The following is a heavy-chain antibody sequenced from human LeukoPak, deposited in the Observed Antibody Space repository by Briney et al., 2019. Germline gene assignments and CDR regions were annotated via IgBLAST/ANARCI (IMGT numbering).Heavy chain of an antibody. D-gene: IGHD3-16*01. CDR3: ARDPNGVTFGGDSSWGEIDY. J-gene: IGHJ4*02. V-gene: IGHV3-53*01. CDR1: GFTVSSNY. Sequence: GGSLRLSCAASGFTVSSNYMSWVRQAPGKGLEWVSVIYSGGSTYYADSVKGRFTISRDNSKNTLYLQMNSLRAEDTAVYYCARDPNGVTFGGDSSWGEIDYWGQGTLVTVSS. CDR2: IYSGGST.